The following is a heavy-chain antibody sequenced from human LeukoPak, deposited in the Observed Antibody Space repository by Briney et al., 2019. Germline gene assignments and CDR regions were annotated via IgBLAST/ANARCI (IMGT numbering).Heavy chain of an antibody. Sequence: GGSLRLSCAASGFSFSTYDMQWIRQAPGKGLEWVSGIGRSGSTYYTDSVKGRFTISRDNSKNTLSLQLNTLRAEDTAVYYCAKGESFAFANWGQGTMVTVSS. CDR2: IGRSGST. D-gene: IGHD2-21*01. J-gene: IGHJ3*02. V-gene: IGHV3-23*01. CDR3: AKGESFAFAN. CDR1: GFSFSTYD.